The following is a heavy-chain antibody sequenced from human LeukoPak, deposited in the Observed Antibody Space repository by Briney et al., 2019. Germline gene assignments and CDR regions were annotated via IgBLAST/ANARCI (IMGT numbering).Heavy chain of an antibody. D-gene: IGHD6-13*01. CDR2: LYHSGST. V-gene: IGHV4-38-2*02. J-gene: IGHJ5*02. CDR3: ARERSVPAAGNWFDP. Sequence: PSETLSLTCTVSGYSITSGFFWAWIRQPPGKGLEWIGSLYHSGSTHFSPSLRSRVTISLDTSKNQFSLNLASVTAADTAFYYCARERSVPAAGNWFDPWGQGTLVTVSS. CDR1: GYSITSGFF.